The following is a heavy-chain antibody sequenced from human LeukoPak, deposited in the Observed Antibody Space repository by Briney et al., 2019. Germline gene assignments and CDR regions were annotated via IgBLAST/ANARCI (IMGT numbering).Heavy chain of an antibody. Sequence: SQTLSLTCAVSGGSISSGGYSWSWIRQPPGKGLEWIGYIYHSGSTYHNPSLKSRVTISVDRSKNQFSLKLSSVTAADTAVYYCARGPNTAMAGYGMDVWGQGTTVTVSS. CDR2: IYHSGST. V-gene: IGHV4-30-2*01. CDR3: ARGPNTAMAGYGMDV. D-gene: IGHD5-18*01. J-gene: IGHJ6*02. CDR1: GGSISSGGYS.